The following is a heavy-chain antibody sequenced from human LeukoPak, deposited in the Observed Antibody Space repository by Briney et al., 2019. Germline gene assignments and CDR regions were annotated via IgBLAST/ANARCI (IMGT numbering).Heavy chain of an antibody. CDR1: GYTFTGYY. Sequence: ASVKVSCKASGYTFTGYYMHWVRQAPGQGLEWMGWINPNSGGTNYAQKFQGRVTMARDTSISTAYMELSRLRSDDTAVYYCARAQLRYCSGGSCYSLGYWGQGTLVTVSS. J-gene: IGHJ4*02. CDR2: INPNSGGT. V-gene: IGHV1-2*02. CDR3: ARAQLRYCSGGSCYSLGY. D-gene: IGHD2-15*01.